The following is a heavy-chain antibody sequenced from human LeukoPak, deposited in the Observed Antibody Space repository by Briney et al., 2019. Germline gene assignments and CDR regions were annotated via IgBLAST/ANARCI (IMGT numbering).Heavy chain of an antibody. J-gene: IGHJ4*02. CDR2: INAGNSNT. V-gene: IGHV1-3*01. Sequence: GASVKVSCKASGYTFTSYAMHWVRQAPGQRLEGMGWINAGNSNTKYSQKFQGRVTITRDTSASTAYMELSSLRSEDTAVYYCARESQQPLDYWGQGTLVTVSS. CDR3: ARESQQPLDY. CDR1: GYTFTSYA. D-gene: IGHD6-13*01.